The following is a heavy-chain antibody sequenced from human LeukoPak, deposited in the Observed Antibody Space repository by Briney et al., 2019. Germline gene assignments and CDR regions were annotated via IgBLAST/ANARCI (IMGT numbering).Heavy chain of an antibody. J-gene: IGHJ6*03. CDR1: GGSFSGYY. V-gene: IGHV4-34*01. CDR3: ARRAGSGSRFTHYYYYYYMDV. Sequence: SETLSLTCAVYGGSFSGYYWSWIRQPPGKGLEWIGGVNHSGSTNYIPSLKSRVTISVDTSKNQFSLKLSSVTAADTAVYYCARRAGSGSRFTHYYYYYYMDVWGKGTTVTISS. D-gene: IGHD3-10*01. CDR2: VNHSGST.